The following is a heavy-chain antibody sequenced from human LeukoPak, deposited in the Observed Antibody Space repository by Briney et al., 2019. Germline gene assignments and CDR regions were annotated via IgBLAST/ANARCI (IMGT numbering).Heavy chain of an antibody. CDR1: GFTFGDYA. V-gene: IGHV3-49*04. CDR2: IRSKAYGGTT. Sequence: PGGSLRLSCTASGFTFGDYAMSWVRQAPGKGLEWVGFIRSKAYGGTTEYAASVKGRFTISRDDSKSIAYLQMNSLKTEDTAVYYCTRPSYGVGATGFDYWGQGTLVTVSS. D-gene: IGHD1-26*01. J-gene: IGHJ4*02. CDR3: TRPSYGVGATGFDY.